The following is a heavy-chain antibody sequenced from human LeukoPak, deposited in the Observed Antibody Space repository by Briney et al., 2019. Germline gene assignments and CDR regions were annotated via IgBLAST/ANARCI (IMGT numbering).Heavy chain of an antibody. CDR3: ARGGPPSGSYYAHYYGMDV. CDR1: GYTFTGYY. D-gene: IGHD1-26*01. V-gene: IGHV1-2*04. CDR2: INPNSGGT. Sequence: ASVKVSCKASGYTFTGYYMHWVRQAPGQGLEWMGWINPNSGGTNYAQKFQGWVTMTRDTSISTAYMELSRLRSDDTAVYYCARGGPPSGSYYAHYYGMDVWGQGTTVTVSS. J-gene: IGHJ6*02.